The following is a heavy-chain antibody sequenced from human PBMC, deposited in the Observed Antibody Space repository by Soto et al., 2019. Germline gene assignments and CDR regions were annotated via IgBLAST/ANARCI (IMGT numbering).Heavy chain of an antibody. CDR1: GYTFTSYY. Sequence: GASVKVSCKASGYTFTSYYMHWVRQAPGQGLEWMGIINPSGGSTSYAQKFQGRVTMTRDTSTSTVYMELSSLRSEDTAVYYCARGGSVVVTATLPFYYYGMDVWGQGTTVTVSS. D-gene: IGHD2-21*02. V-gene: IGHV1-46*03. J-gene: IGHJ6*02. CDR2: INPSGGST. CDR3: ARGGSVVVTATLPFYYYGMDV.